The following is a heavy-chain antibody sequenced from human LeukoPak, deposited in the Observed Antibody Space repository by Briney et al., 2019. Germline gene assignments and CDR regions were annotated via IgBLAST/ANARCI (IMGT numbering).Heavy chain of an antibody. J-gene: IGHJ4*02. CDR1: Y. Sequence: YWIGWVRQMPGKGLEWIGYIYYSGSTYYNPSLKSRVTISVDTSKNQFSLKLSSVTAADTAVYYCARSLLWFGELLIDYWGQGTLVTVSS. CDR2: IYYSGST. V-gene: IGHV4-31*02. D-gene: IGHD3-10*01. CDR3: ARSLLWFGELLIDY.